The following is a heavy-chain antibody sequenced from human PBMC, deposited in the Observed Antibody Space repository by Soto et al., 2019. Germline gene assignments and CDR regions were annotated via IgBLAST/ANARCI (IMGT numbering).Heavy chain of an antibody. V-gene: IGHV3-23*01. CDR3: AQVMNSGWYLAY. D-gene: IGHD6-19*01. CDR1: GFTFSDYA. Sequence: GGSLRLSCAASGFTFSDYAMSWVRQAPGKGLEWVSAISGSGGTTYYADSVKGRFTISRDNSRNTMYLQVNSLRAEDTAIYYCAQVMNSGWYLAYWGQGTLVTVSS. CDR2: ISGSGGTT. J-gene: IGHJ4*02.